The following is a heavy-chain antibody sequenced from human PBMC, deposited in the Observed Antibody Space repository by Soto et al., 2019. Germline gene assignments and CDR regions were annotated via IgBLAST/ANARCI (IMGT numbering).Heavy chain of an antibody. CDR2: INPNSGGT. CDR1: GYTFTGYY. CDR3: ARDAGKYYFDY. Sequence: ASVKVSCKASGYTFTGYYMHLVRQAPGQGLEWMGWINPNSGGTNYAQKFQGWVTMTRDTSISTAYMELSRLRSDDTAVYYCARDAGKYYFDYWGQGTLVTVSS. J-gene: IGHJ4*02. V-gene: IGHV1-2*04.